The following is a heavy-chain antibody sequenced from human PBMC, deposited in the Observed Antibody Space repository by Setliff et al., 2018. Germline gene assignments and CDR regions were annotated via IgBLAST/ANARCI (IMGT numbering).Heavy chain of an antibody. CDR2: IYASGST. J-gene: IGHJ4*02. CDR3: ARGAGWCCDSSGYYYDY. D-gene: IGHD3-22*01. Sequence: SETLSLTCTVSGGSISSDSDYWSWIRQSAGKGLEWIGRIYASGSTEYNPSLGSRVTISVDTSRNQFSLQLSSVTSADTAIYYCARGAGWCCDSSGYYYDYWGQGTLVTVSS. V-gene: IGHV4-61*02. CDR1: GGSISSDSDY.